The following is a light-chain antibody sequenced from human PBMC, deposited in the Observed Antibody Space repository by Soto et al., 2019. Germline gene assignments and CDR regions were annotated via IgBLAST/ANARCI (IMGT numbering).Light chain of an antibody. CDR2: CAS. J-gene: IGKJ4*01. V-gene: IGKV3-20*01. Sequence: EIVLTQSPGTLSLSLGERATLSCRASLSVSSGRLAWYQQRPGQAPRLLIYCASNRATGISDRFSGSGSGIDITLTISRLEPEDFALYYYQQYDSSLFFGGGTKVEIK. CDR1: LSVSSGR. CDR3: QQYDSSLF.